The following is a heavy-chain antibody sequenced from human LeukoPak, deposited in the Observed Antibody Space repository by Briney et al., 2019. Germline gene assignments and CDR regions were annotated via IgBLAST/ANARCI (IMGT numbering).Heavy chain of an antibody. CDR3: ARDSITIIVDLPRGFDY. CDR2: INGDGSIT. J-gene: IGHJ4*02. Sequence: PGGPLRLFCAASGFTFSTYWMHWVRQVPGKGLVWVSRINGDGSITTYADSVQGQFTISRDNSKKTMYLQMTSLRAEHTAVYYCARDSITIIVDLPRGFDYWGQGTLVTVSS. CDR1: GFTFSTYW. V-gene: IGHV3-74*01. D-gene: IGHD3-22*01.